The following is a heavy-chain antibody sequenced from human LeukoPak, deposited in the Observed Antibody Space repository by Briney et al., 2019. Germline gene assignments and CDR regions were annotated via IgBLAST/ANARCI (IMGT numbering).Heavy chain of an antibody. V-gene: IGHV3-23*03. CDR2: IYGGGTT. D-gene: IGHD6-19*01. CDR3: AKDLTYGSSGQSDY. J-gene: IGHJ4*02. Sequence: GGSLRLSCAASGFTFSSYAMSWVRQAPGKGLEWVSVIYGGGTTYYADSVKGRFTISRDNSKNTLYLQMNSLRAEDTAVYYCAKDLTYGSSGQSDYWGQGTLVTVSS. CDR1: GFTFSSYA.